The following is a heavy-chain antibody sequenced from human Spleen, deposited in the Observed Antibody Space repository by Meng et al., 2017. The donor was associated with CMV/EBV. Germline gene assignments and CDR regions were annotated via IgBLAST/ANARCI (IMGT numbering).Heavy chain of an antibody. D-gene: IGHD2-2*02. J-gene: IGHJ4*02. CDR2: ISGGGGTT. CDR1: GFTFSRFA. CDR3: AKDRWYEEDEQPLYYFDY. Sequence: GGSLRLSCAASGFTFSRFAMHWVRQAPGKGLEWVSVISGGGGTTYDADSVKGRFTISRDNSNKMLYLQMDNLRVEDTAIYYCAKDRWYEEDEQPLYYFDYWGPGTLVTVSS. V-gene: IGHV3-23*01.